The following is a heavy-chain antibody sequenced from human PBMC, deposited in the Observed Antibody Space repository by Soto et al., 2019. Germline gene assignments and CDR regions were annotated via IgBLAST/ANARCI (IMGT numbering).Heavy chain of an antibody. CDR3: AREGSDYVWGSYRYGPNPPSYFDY. CDR2: INPNSGGT. V-gene: IGHV1-2*04. J-gene: IGHJ4*02. D-gene: IGHD3-16*02. CDR1: GYTFTGHY. Sequence: ASVKVSCKASGYTFTGHYMHWVRQAPGQGLEWMGWINPNSGGTNYAQKFQGWVTMTRDTSISTAYMELSRLRSDDTAVYYCAREGSDYVWGSYRYGPNPPSYFDYWGQGTLVTVSS.